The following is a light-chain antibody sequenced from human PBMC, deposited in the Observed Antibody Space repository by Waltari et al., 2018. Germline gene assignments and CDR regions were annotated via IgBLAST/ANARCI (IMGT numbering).Light chain of an antibody. CDR2: GAS. Sequence: TQSPSSLSASVGDSVTITCRASQSISRYLNGYQPKPGQAPRLLIYGASSRATGIPERVSGSGSGTDFTLTISRLEPEDFAVYYCQQYGSSPRTFGGGTKVEIK. J-gene: IGKJ4*01. V-gene: IGKV3-20*01. CDR3: QQYGSSPRT. CDR1: QSISRY.